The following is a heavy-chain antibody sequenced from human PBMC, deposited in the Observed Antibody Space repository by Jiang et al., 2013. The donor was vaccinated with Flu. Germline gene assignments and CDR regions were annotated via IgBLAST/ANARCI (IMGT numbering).Heavy chain of an antibody. V-gene: IGHV3-30-3*01. J-gene: IGHJ3*02. CDR2: ISYDGSNK. CDR1: FSSYA. D-gene: IGHD3-22*01. Sequence: FSSYAMHWVRQAPGKGLEWVAVISYDGSNKYYADSVKGRFTISRDNSKNTLYLQMNSLRAEDTAVYYCARDDSLYDSSGYYYSQYAFDIWGQGTMVTVSS. CDR3: ARDDSLYDSSGYYYSQYAFDI.